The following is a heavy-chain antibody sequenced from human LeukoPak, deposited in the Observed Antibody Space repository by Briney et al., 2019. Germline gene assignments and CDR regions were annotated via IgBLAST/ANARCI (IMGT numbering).Heavy chain of an antibody. CDR1: GYTFTGYY. D-gene: IGHD2-21*02. J-gene: IGHJ6*03. CDR3: ARGVTARGFYYYMDI. Sequence: GASVMVSCKASGYTFTGYYIHWVRPAPGQGLEWMGWINPNSGGTNSAQKFQGRVTMTRDTSISTAYMELSRLTSDDTAVYSCARGVTARGFYYYMDIWGKGTTVTISS. V-gene: IGHV1-2*02. CDR2: INPNSGGT.